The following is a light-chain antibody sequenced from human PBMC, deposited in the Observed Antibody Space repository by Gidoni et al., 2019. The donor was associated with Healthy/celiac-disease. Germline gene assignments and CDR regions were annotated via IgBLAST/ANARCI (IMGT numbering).Light chain of an antibody. CDR2: GAS. V-gene: IGKV3-15*01. CDR3: QQYNNWLYT. CDR1: QSVRSN. Sequence: EIVMTQSPATLSVSPGERATLSCRASQSVRSNLAWYQQKPGQAPRLLIYGASTRATGIPARFSGSGSGTEFTLTISSLQSEDFAVYYCQQYNNWLYTFGQGTK. J-gene: IGKJ2*01.